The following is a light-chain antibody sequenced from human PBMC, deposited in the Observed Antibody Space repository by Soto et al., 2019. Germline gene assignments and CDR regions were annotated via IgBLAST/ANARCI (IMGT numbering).Light chain of an antibody. CDR2: DAS. CDR3: QQYDNYPLT. V-gene: IGKV1-5*01. J-gene: IGKJ4*01. CDR1: QSIGRW. Sequence: DIQMTQSPSTLSAFVGDRVTITCRASQSIGRWLAWYQQKPGKAPKFLIYDASNLESGVPSRFSGSASGTEFTLTISSLQPDDFATYYCQQYDNYPLTFGGGTKV.